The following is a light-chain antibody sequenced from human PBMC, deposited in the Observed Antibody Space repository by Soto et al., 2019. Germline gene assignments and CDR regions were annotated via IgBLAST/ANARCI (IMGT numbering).Light chain of an antibody. Sequence: DIQMTQSPSTLSASVGDRVTITCRASQSISSWLAWYQQKLGRAPRLLIYDASSLESGVPSRFSGSGYGTEFTLTISSLQPDDFAPYYCQQYNTYSSLTFGGGTKVEFK. CDR3: QQYNTYSSLT. CDR1: QSISSW. V-gene: IGKV1-5*01. CDR2: DAS. J-gene: IGKJ4*01.